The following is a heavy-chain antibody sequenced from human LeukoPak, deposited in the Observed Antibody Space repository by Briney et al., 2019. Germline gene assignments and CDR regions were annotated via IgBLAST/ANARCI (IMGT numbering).Heavy chain of an antibody. D-gene: IGHD5-18*01. V-gene: IGHV3-21*01. J-gene: IGHJ3*02. Sequence: PGGSLRLSCAASGFTFSSYAMSWVRQAPGKGLEWVSSISSSSSYIYYADSVKGRFTISRDNAKNSLYLQMNSLRAEDTAVYYCARADRTGYSYGPDDAFDIWGQGTMVTVSS. CDR1: GFTFSSYA. CDR2: ISSSSSYI. CDR3: ARADRTGYSYGPDDAFDI.